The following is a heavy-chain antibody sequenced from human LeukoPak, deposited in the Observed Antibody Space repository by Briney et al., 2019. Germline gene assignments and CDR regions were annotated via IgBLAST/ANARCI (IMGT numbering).Heavy chain of an antibody. Sequence: VASVKVSCKVSGDTLTELSMHCVRQAPGKGLERMGGFDPKEGERVYAQNFQGRFTMTEDTSSGTAYMELNSLRSEDTAVYYCTTREIVVEPAATSLVRGVLWRSDFWGHGTLATVSS. CDR2: FDPKEGER. CDR3: TTREIVVEPAATSLVRGVLWRSDF. CDR1: GDTLTELS. J-gene: IGHJ4*01. D-gene: IGHD2-2*01. V-gene: IGHV1-24*01.